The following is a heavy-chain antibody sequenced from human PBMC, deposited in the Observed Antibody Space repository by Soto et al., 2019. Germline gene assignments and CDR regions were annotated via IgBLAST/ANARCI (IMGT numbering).Heavy chain of an antibody. V-gene: IGHV3-48*03. CDR2: ISTSGSSL. CDR3: ARDSDYSNHFDY. J-gene: IGHJ4*02. D-gene: IGHD4-4*01. CDR1: GFTFSSYE. Sequence: EVQLVESGGGLVQPGGSLRLSCAASGFTFSSYEMNWVRQAPGKGLEWVSYISTSGSSLYYADSVKGRFTISRDNAKNSLYLQMNSLRVEDTAVYYCARDSDYSNHFDYWGQGTLVTVSS.